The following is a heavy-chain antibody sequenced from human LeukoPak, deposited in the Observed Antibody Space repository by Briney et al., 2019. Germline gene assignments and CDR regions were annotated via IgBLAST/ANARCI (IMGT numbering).Heavy chain of an antibody. V-gene: IGHV4-59*01. D-gene: IGHD6-19*01. Sequence: PSETLSLTCTVSGGAINNYYWSWIRQSPGKGLECLGYIYYSGNTNYNPSLKSRVTISIDTSKNQFSLKLNSVTAADTAVYYCARCSSLAVAGAYYFDYWGQGTLVTVSS. J-gene: IGHJ4*02. CDR2: IYYSGNT. CDR1: GGAINNYY. CDR3: ARCSSLAVAGAYYFDY.